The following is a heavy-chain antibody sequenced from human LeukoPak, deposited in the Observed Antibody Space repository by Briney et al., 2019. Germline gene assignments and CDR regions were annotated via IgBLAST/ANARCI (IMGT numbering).Heavy chain of an antibody. J-gene: IGHJ3*02. Sequence: PGGSLRLSCAASGLTFGDYTMNWVRQAPGKGLEWVSSISSSSSYIYYADSVKGRFTISRDNAKNSLYLQMNSLRAEDTAVYYCARDAPLGYSSSYPLPGAFDIWGQGTMVTVSS. CDR2: ISSSSSYI. CDR3: ARDAPLGYSSSYPLPGAFDI. CDR1: GLTFGDYT. D-gene: IGHD6-6*01. V-gene: IGHV3-21*01.